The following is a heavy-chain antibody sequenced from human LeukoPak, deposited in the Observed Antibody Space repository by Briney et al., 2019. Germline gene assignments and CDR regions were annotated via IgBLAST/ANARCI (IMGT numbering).Heavy chain of an antibody. V-gene: IGHV1-18*01. Sequence: GASVKVPCKASGYTFTSYGISWVRQAPGQGLEWMGWISAYNGNTNYAQKLQGRVTMTTDTSTSTAYMELRSLRSDDTAVYYCARGMVRGVNPLGGMDVWGQGTTVTVSS. J-gene: IGHJ6*02. CDR3: ARGMVRGVNPLGGMDV. CDR2: ISAYNGNT. D-gene: IGHD3-10*01. CDR1: GYTFTSYG.